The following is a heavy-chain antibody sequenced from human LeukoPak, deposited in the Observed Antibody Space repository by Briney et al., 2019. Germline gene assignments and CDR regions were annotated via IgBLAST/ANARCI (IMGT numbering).Heavy chain of an antibody. J-gene: IGHJ5*02. D-gene: IGHD3-3*01. Sequence: PSETLSLTCAVYGGSFSGYYWSWIRQPPGKGLEWIGEINHSGSTNYNPSLKSRVTISVDTSKNQFSLKLSSVTAADTAVYYCARGRNIRFLEWLSSRGDWFDPWGQGTLVTVSS. V-gene: IGHV4-34*01. CDR3: ARGRNIRFLEWLSSRGDWFDP. CDR2: INHSGST. CDR1: GGSFSGYY.